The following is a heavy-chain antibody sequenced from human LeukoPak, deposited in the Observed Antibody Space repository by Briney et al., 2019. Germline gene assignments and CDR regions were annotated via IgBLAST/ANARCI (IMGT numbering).Heavy chain of an antibody. CDR3: ARGSGGFCKSTSCYAGMDFDD. Sequence: GASVTVSCKASGYTFTSYVISWVRQAPGQGLEWMGWISAYNGNTNYAQKLQGRVTMTTDTSTSTAYMELRSLRSDDTAVYYCARGSGGFCKSTSCYAGMDFDDGGQGTLVT. J-gene: IGHJ4*02. V-gene: IGHV1-18*04. CDR2: ISAYNGNT. CDR1: GYTFTSYV. D-gene: IGHD2-2*01.